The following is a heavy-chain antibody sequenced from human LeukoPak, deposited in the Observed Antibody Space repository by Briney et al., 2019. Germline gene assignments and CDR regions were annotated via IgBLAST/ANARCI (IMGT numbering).Heavy chain of an antibody. Sequence: GGSLRLSCAASRFIFSSHAMNWVRQAPGKGLEWVSGVSGSGNSTFYADSVKGRFTISRDNSKNILYLQMNSLRVEDTAVYYCAKSRVSSWGAIDYWGQGTLLTVSS. V-gene: IGHV3-23*01. D-gene: IGHD6-13*01. CDR1: RFIFSSHA. CDR3: AKSRVSSWGAIDY. J-gene: IGHJ4*02. CDR2: VSGSGNST.